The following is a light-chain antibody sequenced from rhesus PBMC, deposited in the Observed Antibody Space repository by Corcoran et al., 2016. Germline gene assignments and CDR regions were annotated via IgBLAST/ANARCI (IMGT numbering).Light chain of an antibody. J-gene: IGLJ1*01. V-gene: IGLV2-32*01. CDR2: GVS. Sequence: QAALTQPRSVSGSPGQSVTISCTGTSSDIGGYNYVSWYQQHPGTAPKLMIYGVSRRPSGVSDRFSVSKSGNTASLTISGLQAEDEADYYCCSYAGNYTYIFGVGTRLTVL. CDR1: SSDIGGYNY. CDR3: CSYAGNYTYI.